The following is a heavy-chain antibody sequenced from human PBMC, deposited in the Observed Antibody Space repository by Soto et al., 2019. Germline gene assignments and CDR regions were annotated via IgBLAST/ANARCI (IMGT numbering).Heavy chain of an antibody. Sequence: SETLSLTCTVSGGSMRNYFWTRIRQPPGKGLEWIGYIHYSGTTSFFPSYNPSLRSRVTISEDTSKNQFSLKLLSVTTADTAVYFCAAGEASSRNLAPYYLDFWGQGTLVTVSS. J-gene: IGHJ4*02. CDR1: GGSMRNYF. CDR2: IHYSGTT. V-gene: IGHV4-59*01. D-gene: IGHD6-13*01. CDR3: AAGEASSRNLAPYYLDF.